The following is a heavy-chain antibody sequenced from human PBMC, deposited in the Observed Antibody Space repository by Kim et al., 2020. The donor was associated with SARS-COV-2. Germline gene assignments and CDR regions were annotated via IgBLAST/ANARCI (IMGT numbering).Heavy chain of an antibody. CDR2: IIPIFGTA. CDR1: GGTFSSYA. Sequence: SVKVSCKASGGTFSSYAISWVRQAPGQGLEWMGGIIPIFGTANYAQKFQGRVTITAAESTSTAYMELSSLRSEDTAVYYCAREGAAAGTDYYYGMDVWGQGTTVTVSS. D-gene: IGHD6-13*01. V-gene: IGHV1-69*13. J-gene: IGHJ6*02. CDR3: AREGAAAGTDYYYGMDV.